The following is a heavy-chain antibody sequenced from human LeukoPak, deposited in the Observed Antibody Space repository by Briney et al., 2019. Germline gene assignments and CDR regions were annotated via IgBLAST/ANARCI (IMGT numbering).Heavy chain of an antibody. Sequence: SETLSLTCTVSGGSISSYYWSWIRQPPGKGLEWIGYIYYSGSTYYNPSLKSRVTISVDTSKNQFSLKLSSVTAADTAVYYCARQYGDYTYNWFDPWGQGTLVTVSS. CDR3: ARQYGDYTYNWFDP. CDR2: IYYSGST. CDR1: GGSISSYY. J-gene: IGHJ5*02. V-gene: IGHV4-59*08. D-gene: IGHD4-17*01.